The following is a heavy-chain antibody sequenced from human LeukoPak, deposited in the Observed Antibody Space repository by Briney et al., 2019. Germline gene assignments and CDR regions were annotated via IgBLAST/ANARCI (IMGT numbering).Heavy chain of an antibody. D-gene: IGHD1/OR15-1a*01. CDR2: INPNSGGT. V-gene: IGHV1-2*02. J-gene: IGHJ5*02. Sequence: GASVKVSCKASGYTFTGYYMHWVRQAPGQGLEWMGWINPNSGGTNYAQKFQGRVTMTRDTSISTAYMELSRLRSDDTAVYYCARVPILIGFNKGFDPWGQGTLVTVSS. CDR3: ARVPILIGFNKGFDP. CDR1: GYTFTGYY.